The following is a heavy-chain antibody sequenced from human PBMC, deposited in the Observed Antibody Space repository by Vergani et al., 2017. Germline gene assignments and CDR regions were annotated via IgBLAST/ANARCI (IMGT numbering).Heavy chain of an antibody. CDR2: ISYDGSNK. Sequence: QVQLVESGGGVVQPGRSLRLSCAASGFTFSSYAMHWVRQAPGKGLEWVSVISYDGSNKYYADSVKGRFTISRDNSKNTLYLQMNSLRAEDTAVYYCARVGRSPDCSSTSCSDPYYYYYYMDVGGKGTTVTV. D-gene: IGHD2-2*01. J-gene: IGHJ6*03. CDR1: GFTFSSYA. V-gene: IGHV3-30-3*01. CDR3: ARVGRSPDCSSTSCSDPYYYYYYMDV.